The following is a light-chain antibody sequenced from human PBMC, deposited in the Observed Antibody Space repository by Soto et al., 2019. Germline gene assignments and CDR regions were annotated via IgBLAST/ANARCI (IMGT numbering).Light chain of an antibody. CDR3: QQYIKWPRT. J-gene: IGKJ1*01. CDR1: QSVGTN. Sequence: VVITHPRPTLTVSPGERATLTCRASQSVGTNLAWYQLKAGQAPRVLINSASTRATGIPARFSGSGAGTEFTLTISSLQSEDFAIYYCQQYIKWPRTFGQGTKVDIK. CDR2: SAS. V-gene: IGKV3-15*01.